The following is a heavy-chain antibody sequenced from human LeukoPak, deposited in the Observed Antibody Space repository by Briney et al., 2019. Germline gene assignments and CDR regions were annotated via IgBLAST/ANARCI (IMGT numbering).Heavy chain of an antibody. CDR2: IYPGDSDT. V-gene: IGHV5-51*01. J-gene: IGHJ6*03. D-gene: IGHD3-3*01. Sequence: GESLKISCKGSGYSFTSYWIGWVRQMPGKGLEWMGIIYPGDSDTRYSPSFQGQVTISADKSISTAYLQWSSLKASDTAMYYCARHSYDFWSGYHLLVYYMDVWGKGTTVTVSS. CDR3: ARHSYDFWSGYHLLVYYMDV. CDR1: GYSFTSYW.